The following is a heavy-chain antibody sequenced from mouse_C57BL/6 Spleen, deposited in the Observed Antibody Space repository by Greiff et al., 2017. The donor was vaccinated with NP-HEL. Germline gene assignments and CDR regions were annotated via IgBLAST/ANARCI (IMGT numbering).Heavy chain of an antibody. CDR3: AREDGSDYFDY. Sequence: QVQLQQPGAELVRPGSSVKLSCKASGYTFTSYWMDWVKQRPGQGLEWIGNIYPSDSETLYNQKFKDKATLTVDKSSSTAYMQLSSLTSEDSAVYYCAREDGSDYFDYWGQGTTLTVSS. J-gene: IGHJ2*01. CDR2: IYPSDSET. CDR1: GYTFTSYW. D-gene: IGHD3-2*01. V-gene: IGHV1-61*01.